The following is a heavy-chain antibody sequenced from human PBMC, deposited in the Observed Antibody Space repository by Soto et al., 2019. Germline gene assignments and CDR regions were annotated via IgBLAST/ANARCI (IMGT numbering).Heavy chain of an antibody. D-gene: IGHD3-9*01. CDR1: GGTFSSYA. Sequence: QVQLVQSGAEVKKPGSSVKVSCKASGGTFSSYAISWVRQAPGQGLEWMGGIIPIFGTANYAQKFQGRVTITADESTSTAYMELSSLISEDTAVYYCARQSRSYYDILTGYHPYYYYGMDVWGQGTTVTVSS. V-gene: IGHV1-69*01. CDR2: IIPIFGTA. J-gene: IGHJ6*02. CDR3: ARQSRSYYDILTGYHPYYYYGMDV.